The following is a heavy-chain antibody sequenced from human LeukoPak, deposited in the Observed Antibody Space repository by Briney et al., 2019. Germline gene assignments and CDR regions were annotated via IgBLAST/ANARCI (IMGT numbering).Heavy chain of an antibody. D-gene: IGHD1-26*01. CDR1: GGTFGSYA. CDR2: IIPIFGTA. Sequence: SVKVSCKASGGTFGSYAISWVRQAPGQGLEWMGGIIPIFGTANYAQKFQGRVTITADESTSTAYMELSSLRSEDTAVYYCARVVGDPNYYYYYGMDVWGQGTTVTVSS. CDR3: ARVVGDPNYYYYYGMDV. J-gene: IGHJ6*02. V-gene: IGHV1-69*13.